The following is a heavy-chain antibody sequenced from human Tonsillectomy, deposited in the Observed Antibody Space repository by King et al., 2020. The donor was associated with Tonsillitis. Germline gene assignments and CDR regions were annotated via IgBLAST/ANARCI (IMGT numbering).Heavy chain of an antibody. CDR3: ARGYIWGSY. CDR2: IHPNGGGT. D-gene: IGHD3-16*01. CDR1: GYTFTGHY. J-gene: IGHJ4*02. Sequence: QLVQSGAEVKKPGASVKVSCKTSGYTFTGHYMFWVRQAPGQGLEWMGWIHPNGGGTHYAQQFQGRITMTRDTSISTAYMELSRLRSDDTAVYYCARGYIWGSYWGQGTLVTVSS. V-gene: IGHV1-2*02.